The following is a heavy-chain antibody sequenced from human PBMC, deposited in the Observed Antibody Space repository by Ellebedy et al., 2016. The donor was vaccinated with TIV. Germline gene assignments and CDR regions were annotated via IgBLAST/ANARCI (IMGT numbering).Heavy chain of an antibody. J-gene: IGHJ6*02. CDR3: ARRAGSSLRNGMDV. CDR2: IDPRDSYS. CDR1: GYSFTSDW. V-gene: IGHV5-10-1*01. Sequence: GESLKISCKASGYSFTSDWITWVRQKPGKGLEWMGRIDPRDSYSNYNPSFQGHVTISVDKSISTAYLHWSSLEASDTARYFCARRAGSSLRNGMDVWGQGTTVTVSS. D-gene: IGHD3-10*01.